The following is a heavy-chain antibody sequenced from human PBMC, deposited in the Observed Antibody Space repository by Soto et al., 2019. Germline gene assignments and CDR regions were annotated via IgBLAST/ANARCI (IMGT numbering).Heavy chain of an antibody. CDR1: GGTFSTYT. Sequence: QVQLVQSGAEVKKPGSSVKVSCKVSGGTFSTYTISWVRQAPGQGLEWMGRIIPMFGLPNHAQKFQGRVTITADKSMDTSYLEMTGLTYEDTAVYYCAFDMNTGVVYFDNWGQGTLVTVSS. CDR3: AFDMNTGVVYFDN. CDR2: IIPMFGLP. D-gene: IGHD3-3*01. V-gene: IGHV1-69*02. J-gene: IGHJ4*02.